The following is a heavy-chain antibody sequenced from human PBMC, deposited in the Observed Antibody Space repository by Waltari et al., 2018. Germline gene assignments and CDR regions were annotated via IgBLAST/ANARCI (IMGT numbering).Heavy chain of an antibody. V-gene: IGHV2-70*01. CDR2: IDWDDDK. CDR3: ARQYYDSSGYYYYMDV. D-gene: IGHD3-22*01. CDR1: GFSLSTSGLC. Sequence: QVTLRESGPALVKPTQTLTLTCTFSGFSLSTSGLCVSWIRQPPGKALEWLALIDWDDDKYYSTSLKTRLTISKDTSKNQVVLTLTNMDPVDTATYYCARQYYDSSGYYYYMDVWGKGTTVTVSS. J-gene: IGHJ6*03.